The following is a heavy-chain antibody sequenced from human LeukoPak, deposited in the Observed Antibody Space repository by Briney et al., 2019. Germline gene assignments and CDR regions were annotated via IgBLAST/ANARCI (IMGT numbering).Heavy chain of an antibody. CDR2: IYTSGST. CDR3: AREVTIFGVVTYYYYYYMDV. CDR1: GFSISSYY. Sequence: SETLSLTCTVSGFSISSYYWSWIRQPAGKGLEWIGRIYTSGSTNYNPSLKSRVTMSVDTSKNQFSLKLSSVTAADTTVYYCAREVTIFGVVTYYYYYYMDVWGKGTTVTVSS. V-gene: IGHV4-4*07. D-gene: IGHD3-3*01. J-gene: IGHJ6*03.